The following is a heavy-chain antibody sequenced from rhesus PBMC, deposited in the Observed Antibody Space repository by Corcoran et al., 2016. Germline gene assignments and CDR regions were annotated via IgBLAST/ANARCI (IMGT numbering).Heavy chain of an antibody. CDR3: ARDRWRQLGYFGY. J-gene: IGHJ4*01. V-gene: IGHV3-103*01. CDR1: GFTFSSYA. CDR2: INSGGGSP. Sequence: EVQLVETGGGLVQPGGSLRLSCAASGFTFSSYAMQWVRQAPGKGLEWISAINSGGGSPYSAESVKCRINITRDKSKNTLSLQMNSLRAEDTAVYYCARDRWRQLGYFGYWGQGVLVTVSS. D-gene: IGHD6-25*01.